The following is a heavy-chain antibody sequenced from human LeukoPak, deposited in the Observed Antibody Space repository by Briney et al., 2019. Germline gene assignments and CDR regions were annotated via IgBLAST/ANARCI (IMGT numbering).Heavy chain of an antibody. CDR1: GDSVSSNSVA. D-gene: IGHD3-10*01. CDR3: ARDMDYYASGSYYNSRWFDP. CDR2: TYYRSKWYN. J-gene: IGHJ5*02. Sequence: SQTLSLTCAISGDSVSSNSVAWNWIRHSPSRGLEWLGRTYYRSKWYNDYAVSVKSRITINPDTSKNQFSLQLNSVPPEDTAVYYCARDMDYYASGSYYNSRWFDPWGQGTLVTVSS. V-gene: IGHV6-1*01.